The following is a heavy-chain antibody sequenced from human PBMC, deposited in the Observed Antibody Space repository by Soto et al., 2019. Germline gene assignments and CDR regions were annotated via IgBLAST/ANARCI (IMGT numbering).Heavy chain of an antibody. CDR3: ASSYCGGDCYSERARTYYYYGMDV. Sequence: SVNVSCKASGGTFSSYGISWVRQAPGQGLEWMGGIIPIFGTANYAQKFQGRVTITADESTSTAYMELSSLRSEDTAVYYCASSYCGGDCYSERARTYYYYGMDVWGQGTTLTVSS. J-gene: IGHJ6*02. D-gene: IGHD2-21*02. CDR2: IIPIFGTA. CDR1: GGTFSSYG. V-gene: IGHV1-69*13.